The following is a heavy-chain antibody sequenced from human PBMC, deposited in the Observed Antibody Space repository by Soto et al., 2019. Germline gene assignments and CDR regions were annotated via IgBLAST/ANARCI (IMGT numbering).Heavy chain of an antibody. CDR1: GFTFYNTW. J-gene: IGHJ4*02. CDR3: NTDRRSGYDPQFDF. CDR2: VKSKTAGGAT. Sequence: GGSLRLSCTASGFTFYNTWMSWVRQAPGKGLEWVGRVKSKTAGGATDYTAPVKGRFTISRDDSQNTLYLQMNSLQTDDTAVYYCNTDRRSGYDPQFDFWGQGTLVTVSS. D-gene: IGHD5-12*01. V-gene: IGHV3-15*01.